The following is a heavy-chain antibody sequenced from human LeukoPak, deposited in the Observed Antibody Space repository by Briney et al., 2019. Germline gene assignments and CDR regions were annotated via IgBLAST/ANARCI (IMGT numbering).Heavy chain of an antibody. CDR1: GGSISSYY. Sequence: PSETLSLTCTVSGGSISSYYWSWIRQPAGKGLGWIGRIYTSGRISGNTNYNPSLKSRVTMSVDRSKNQFSLKLSSVTAADTAVYYCARISGSLAVAGFDYWGQGTLVTVSS. J-gene: IGHJ4*02. CDR2: IYTSGRISGNT. V-gene: IGHV4-4*07. D-gene: IGHD6-19*01. CDR3: ARISGSLAVAGFDY.